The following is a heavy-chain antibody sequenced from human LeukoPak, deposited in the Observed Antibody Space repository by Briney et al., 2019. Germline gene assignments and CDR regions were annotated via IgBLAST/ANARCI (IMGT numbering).Heavy chain of an antibody. Sequence: SVKVSCKASGGTFSSYAISWVRQAPGQGLEWMGRIIPILGIANYAQKFQGRVTITADKSTSTAYMELSSLRSEDTAVYYCAGALGATAPFDYWGQGTLVTVSS. CDR3: AGALGATAPFDY. CDR1: GGTFSSYA. J-gene: IGHJ4*02. V-gene: IGHV1-69*04. D-gene: IGHD5-12*01. CDR2: IIPILGIA.